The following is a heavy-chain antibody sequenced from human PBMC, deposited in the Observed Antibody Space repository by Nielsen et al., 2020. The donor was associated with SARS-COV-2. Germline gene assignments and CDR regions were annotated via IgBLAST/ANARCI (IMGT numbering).Heavy chain of an antibody. J-gene: IGHJ5*02. CDR1: GDGLSSYW. CDR3: ARHSNYYGSGTMSGWFDP. CDR2: IDPSDSYI. Sequence: KVSCKASGDGLSSYWISWVRQMPGKGPEWMGRIDPSDSYINCSPSFQGHVTISADKSISTAYLQWSSLKASDTAMYYCARHSNYYGSGTMSGWFDPWGQGTLVTVSS. V-gene: IGHV5-10-1*01. D-gene: IGHD3-10*01.